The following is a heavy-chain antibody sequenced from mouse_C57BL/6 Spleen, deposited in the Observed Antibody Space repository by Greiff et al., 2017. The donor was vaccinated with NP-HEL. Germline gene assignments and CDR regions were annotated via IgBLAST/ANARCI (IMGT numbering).Heavy chain of an antibody. CDR1: GYTFTSYW. CDR2: IYPGSGST. D-gene: IGHD1-1*01. V-gene: IGHV1-55*01. Sequence: VQLQQPGAELVKPGASVKMSCKASGYTFTSYWITWVKQRPGQGLEWIGDIYPGSGSTNYNEKFKSKATLTVDTSSSTAYMQLSSLTSEDSAVYYCARERIITTVGYAMDYWGQGTSVTVSS. CDR3: ARERIITTVGYAMDY. J-gene: IGHJ4*01.